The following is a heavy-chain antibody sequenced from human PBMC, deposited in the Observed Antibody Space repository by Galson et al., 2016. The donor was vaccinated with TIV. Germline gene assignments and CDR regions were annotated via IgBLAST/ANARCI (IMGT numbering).Heavy chain of an antibody. Sequence: SVKVSCKASGYTFSHYYMHWVRQAPGEGLEWMGIINPDGGDTNYTQKFQGRVIMTRDMSTTTVYMESSSLRSEDTAIYFCARAAPDQHFDYWGQGSLVTVSS. CDR2: INPDGGDT. CDR1: GYTFSHYY. J-gene: IGHJ4*02. CDR3: ARAAPDQHFDY. V-gene: IGHV1-46*01.